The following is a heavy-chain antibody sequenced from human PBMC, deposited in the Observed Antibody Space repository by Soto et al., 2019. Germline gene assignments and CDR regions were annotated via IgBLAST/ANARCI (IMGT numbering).Heavy chain of an antibody. J-gene: IGHJ4*02. Sequence: EVQLLESGGDLVQPGGSLRLSCAASGFTFSSNAMSWVRQAPGKGLEWVSVITNTGGDTLYADSVKGRFTISRDNSKNTLYLQMNSRRAEDTAIYYCARASGESYPGSRVFDSWGQGTRVTVSS. CDR3: ARASGESYPGSRVFDS. V-gene: IGHV3-23*01. CDR2: ITNTGGDT. D-gene: IGHD3-10*01. CDR1: GFTFSSNA.